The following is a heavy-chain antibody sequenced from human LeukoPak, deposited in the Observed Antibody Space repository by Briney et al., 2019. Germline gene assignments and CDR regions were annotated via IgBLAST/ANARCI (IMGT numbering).Heavy chain of an antibody. CDR1: GFTFSAYY. CDR3: ARDVGSDF. Sequence: PGGSLRLSCAASGFTFSAYYMTWIRQAPGEGLQWVSYISVSGTTVEYTDSVKGRFTISRDNAKNALYLQMNSLRVEDTGIYYCARDVGSDFWGQGTLVSVSS. V-gene: IGHV3-11*04. CDR2: ISVSGTTV. J-gene: IGHJ4*02.